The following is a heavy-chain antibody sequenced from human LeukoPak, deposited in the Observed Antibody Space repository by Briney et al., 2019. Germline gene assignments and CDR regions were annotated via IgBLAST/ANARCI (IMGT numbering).Heavy chain of an antibody. D-gene: IGHD6-13*01. CDR2: ISWNSCSI. Sequence: PGGSLRLSCAASGFTFDDYAMHWVRQAPGKGLEWVSGISWNSCSIGYADSVKGRFTISRDNAKNSLYLQMNSLRAEDMALYYCAKSAAAGYYFDYWGQGTLVTVSS. V-gene: IGHV3-9*03. CDR3: AKSAAAGYYFDY. J-gene: IGHJ4*02. CDR1: GFTFDDYA.